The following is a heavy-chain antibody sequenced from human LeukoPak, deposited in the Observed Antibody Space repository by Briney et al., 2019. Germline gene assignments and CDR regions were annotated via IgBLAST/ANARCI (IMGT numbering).Heavy chain of an antibody. D-gene: IGHD3-22*01. CDR2: ISYSGST. CDR1: GGSISSYY. V-gene: IGHV4-59*12. CDR3: ARLPRKVTYYYDSSGFP. J-gene: IGHJ5*02. Sequence: SETLSLTCSVSGGSISSYYWSWIRQPPGKGLEWIGFISYSGSTNYNPPLKSRVTISVDTSKNQFSLKLSSVTAADTAVYYCARLPRKVTYYYDSSGFPWGQGTLVTVSS.